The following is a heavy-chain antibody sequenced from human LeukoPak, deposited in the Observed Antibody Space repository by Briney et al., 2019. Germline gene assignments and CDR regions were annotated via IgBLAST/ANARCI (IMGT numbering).Heavy chain of an antibody. D-gene: IGHD3-22*01. V-gene: IGHV3-30*09. CDR2: ISYDGSNK. CDR3: ANGNLDYYDSSGYHRGPY. CDR1: GFTFHSYT. J-gene: IGHJ4*02. Sequence: PGGSLRLSCAASGFTFHSYTVHWVRQAPGKGLEWVALISYDGSNKYYADSVKGRFAISRDNSKNTLYLQMNSLRAEDTAVYYCANGNLDYYDSSGYHRGPYWGQGTLVTVSS.